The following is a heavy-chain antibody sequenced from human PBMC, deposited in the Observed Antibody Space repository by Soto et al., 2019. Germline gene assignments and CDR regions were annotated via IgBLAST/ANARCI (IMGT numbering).Heavy chain of an antibody. CDR3: ARGGGYYYY. CDR1: GASISGGNYF. V-gene: IGHV4-31*03. D-gene: IGHD3-16*01. Sequence: SEPLSLSCSVSGASISGGNYFWSWIRQHPGKGLEWIAYIQSSGSTSYNPSLRSRVSISVDTSKNQFSLRLSSVTAADTAMYYCARGGGYYYYWGQGAPVTVS. J-gene: IGHJ4*02. CDR2: IQSSGST.